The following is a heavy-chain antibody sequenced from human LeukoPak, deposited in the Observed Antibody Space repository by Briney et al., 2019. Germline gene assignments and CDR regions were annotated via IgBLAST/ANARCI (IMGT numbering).Heavy chain of an antibody. CDR3: ARDPYSGGYGDYYYYYMDL. Sequence: PGGSLRLSCAASGFTFSDSYMTWVRQAPGKGEEWVAYISGSGHDIIYSESAKGRFTISRDNDKNSLYLQMNSLRAEDTAVYYCARDPYSGGYGDYYYYYMDLWGQGTTVTISS. CDR1: GFTFSDSY. D-gene: IGHD1-26*01. V-gene: IGHV3-11*04. CDR2: ISGSGHDI. J-gene: IGHJ6*03.